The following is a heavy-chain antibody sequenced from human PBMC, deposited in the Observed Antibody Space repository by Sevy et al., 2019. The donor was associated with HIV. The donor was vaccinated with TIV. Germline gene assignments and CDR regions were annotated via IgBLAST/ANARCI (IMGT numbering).Heavy chain of an antibody. CDR3: AHVYSPLTYSSSWYPFDY. V-gene: IGHV2-5*02. D-gene: IGHD6-13*01. Sequence: SGPTLVNPTQTLTLTCTFSGFSLSTSGVGVGWIRQPPGKALEWLALIYWDDDKRYSPSLKSRLTITKDTSKNQVVLTMTNMDPVDTATYYCAHVYSPLTYSSSWYPFDYWGQGTLVTVSS. J-gene: IGHJ4*02. CDR2: IYWDDDK. CDR1: GFSLSTSGVG.